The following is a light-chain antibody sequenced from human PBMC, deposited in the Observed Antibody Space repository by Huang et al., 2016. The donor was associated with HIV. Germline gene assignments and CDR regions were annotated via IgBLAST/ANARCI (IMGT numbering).Light chain of an antibody. CDR1: QSIRNY. Sequence: DIQMTQSPSSLSASVGDRVTITCRASQSIRNYLNWYRQKPGKAPKLLIYASSTLQSGVPSRFSGSGSGTDFTLTISSLQPEDFASYYCQQGYSTPRTFGQGTQLEVK. V-gene: IGKV1-39*01. J-gene: IGKJ2*01. CDR3: QQGYSTPRT. CDR2: ASS.